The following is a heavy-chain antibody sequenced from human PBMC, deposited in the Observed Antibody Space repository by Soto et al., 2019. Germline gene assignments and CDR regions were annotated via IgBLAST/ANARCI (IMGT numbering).Heavy chain of an antibody. CDR1: GGSISSGGYY. J-gene: IGHJ4*02. V-gene: IGHV4-31*03. D-gene: IGHD6-13*01. CDR2: IYSSGRT. CDR3: ASSFGVAAAGPFDY. Sequence: QVQLQESGPGLVKPSQTLSLTCTVSGGSISSGGYYWSWIRQHPGKGLVWIGYIYSSGRTYCNPSLKSRVTISVATPKNRFSLKLSPVTAADTAVYSCASSFGVAAAGPFDYWGQGTLVTVSS.